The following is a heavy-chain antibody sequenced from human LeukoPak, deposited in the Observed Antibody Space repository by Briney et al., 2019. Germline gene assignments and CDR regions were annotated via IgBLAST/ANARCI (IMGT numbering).Heavy chain of an antibody. Sequence: SETLSLTCIVSGGSISSYYWSWIRQPPGKGLEWIGYIYYSGSTNYNPSLKSRVTMSVDTSKNQFSLKLSSVTAADTAVYYCARGRGYSYGLGAFDIWGQGTMVTVSS. CDR3: ARGRGYSYGLGAFDI. CDR2: IYYSGST. J-gene: IGHJ3*02. D-gene: IGHD5-18*01. CDR1: GGSISSYY. V-gene: IGHV4-59*12.